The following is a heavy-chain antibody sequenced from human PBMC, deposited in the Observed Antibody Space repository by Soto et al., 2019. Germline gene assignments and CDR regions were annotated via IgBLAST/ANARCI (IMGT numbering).Heavy chain of an antibody. CDR2: ICQSGTTKYT. J-gene: IGHJ6*02. V-gene: IGHV4-4*02. CDR3: AKLGTTVTHGDV. Sequence: PSETLSLTCGVSGGSISSSDWWSWVRQFPGKGLEWIGEICQSGTTKYTNYNPSLKSRVTIAIDTSKNQFSLKLSSVTAADTAVYYCAKLGTTVTHGDVWGQGTTVTVS. D-gene: IGHD4-17*01. CDR1: GGSISSSDW.